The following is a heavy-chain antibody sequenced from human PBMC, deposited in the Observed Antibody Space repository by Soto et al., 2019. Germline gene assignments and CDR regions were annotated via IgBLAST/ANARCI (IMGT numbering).Heavy chain of an antibody. J-gene: IGHJ6*02. D-gene: IGHD2-15*01. V-gene: IGHV3-49*03. CDR2: IRSKAYGGTT. CDR1: GFTFGDYA. CDR3: TGEWCSGGSCYSGRQYYYYYYGMDV. Sequence: ALSLSCTASGFTFGDYAMSWFRQAPGKGLEWVGFIRSKAYGGTTEYAASVKGRFTISRDDSKSIAYLQMNSLKTEDTAVYYCTGEWCSGGSCYSGRQYYYYYYGMDVWGQGTTVTVSS.